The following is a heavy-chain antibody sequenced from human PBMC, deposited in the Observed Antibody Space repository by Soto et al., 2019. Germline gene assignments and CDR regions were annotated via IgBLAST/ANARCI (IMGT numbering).Heavy chain of an antibody. D-gene: IGHD4-4*01. CDR2: ISSDGSNE. CDR1: GFTFNDYG. J-gene: IGHJ4*02. Sequence: QVQLVESGGGVVQPGGSLRLSCAASGFTFNDYGMHWVRQAPGKGLEWVAGISSDGSNEYYADSAKGRFAISRDNSKNTVYLQMNSLRPEDTSFYYCARTRWRQLLGDYWGQGTLVTVSS. V-gene: IGHV3-30*03. CDR3: ARTRWRQLLGDY.